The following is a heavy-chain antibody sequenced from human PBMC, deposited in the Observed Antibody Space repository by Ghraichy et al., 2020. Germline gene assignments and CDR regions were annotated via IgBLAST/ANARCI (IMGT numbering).Heavy chain of an antibody. CDR2: ISGSGGST. CDR1: GFTFSSYA. D-gene: IGHD3-22*01. Sequence: GGSLRLSCAASGFTFSSYAMSWVRQAPGKGLEWVSAISGSGGSTYYADSVKGRFTISRDNSKNTLYLQMNSLRAEDTAVYYCARGDYYDSSGYLFDYWGQGTLVTVSS. V-gene: IGHV3-23*01. CDR3: ARGDYYDSSGYLFDY. J-gene: IGHJ4*02.